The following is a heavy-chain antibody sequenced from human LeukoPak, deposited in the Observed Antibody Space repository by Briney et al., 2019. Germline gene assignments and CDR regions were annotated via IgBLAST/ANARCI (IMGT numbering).Heavy chain of an antibody. J-gene: IGHJ4*02. D-gene: IGHD3/OR15-3a*01. V-gene: IGHV4-39*01. CDR2: IYYSGST. CDR1: GGSISSSSYY. CDR3: ARQWTH. Sequence: TSETLPLTCTVSGGSISSSSYYWGWIRQPPGKGLEWIGNIYYSGSTYYNPSLKSRVAISADTSKNQFSLKLSSVTAADTAVYYCARQWTHWGQGTLVTVSS.